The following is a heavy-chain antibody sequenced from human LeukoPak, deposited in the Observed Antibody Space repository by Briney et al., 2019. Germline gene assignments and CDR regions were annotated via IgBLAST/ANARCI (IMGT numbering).Heavy chain of an antibody. V-gene: IGHV1-18*01. CDR3: ARDLWELLRPNWFDP. D-gene: IGHD1-26*01. J-gene: IGHJ5*02. Sequence: GASVKVSFKASGYTFTSYGISWVRQAPGQGLEWMGWISAYNGNTNYAQKLQGRVTMTTDTSTSTAYMELRSLRSDDTAVYYCARDLWELLRPNWFDPWGQGTLVTVSS. CDR1: GYTFTSYG. CDR2: ISAYNGNT.